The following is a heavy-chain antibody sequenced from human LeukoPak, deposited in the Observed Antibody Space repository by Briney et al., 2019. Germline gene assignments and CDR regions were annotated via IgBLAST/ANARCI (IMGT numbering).Heavy chain of an antibody. J-gene: IGHJ4*02. Sequence: GASVKVSFKASGYTFSNYGISWVRQAPGQGLEWMGWISAYSGNTKYAQNLRGRVTMTTDTSTSTTYMELRSLRSDDTAVYYCARASSTLRPFDYWGQGTLITVSS. CDR1: GYTFSNYG. CDR2: ISAYSGNT. V-gene: IGHV1-18*01. CDR3: ARASSTLRPFDY.